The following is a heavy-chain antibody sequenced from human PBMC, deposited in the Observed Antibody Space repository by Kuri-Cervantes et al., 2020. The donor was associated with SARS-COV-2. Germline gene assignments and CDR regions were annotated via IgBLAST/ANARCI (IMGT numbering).Heavy chain of an antibody. CDR1: GYTFTSYA. CDR2: INAGNGNT. Sequence: ASVQVSCKASGYTFTSYALHWVRQARGQRLEWMGWINAGNGNTKYSQKFQGRVTITRDTSTDTAYMELSILRSEDTAVYYCAASPAVLTGYFSLSYWGQGTLVTVSS. V-gene: IGHV1-3*01. CDR3: AASPAVLTGYFSLSY. J-gene: IGHJ4*02. D-gene: IGHD3-9*01.